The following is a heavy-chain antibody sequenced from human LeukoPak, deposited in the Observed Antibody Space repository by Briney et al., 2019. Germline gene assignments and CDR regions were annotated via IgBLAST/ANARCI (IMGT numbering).Heavy chain of an antibody. D-gene: IGHD3-22*01. CDR1: GGSFSGYY. CDR2: INHSGST. V-gene: IGHV4-34*01. J-gene: IGHJ6*02. Sequence: SETLSLTCAVYGGSFSGYYWSWIRQPPGKGLEWIGEINHSGSTNYNPSLKSRVTISVDTSKNQFSLKLSSVTAADTAVYYCVRVSSIGIVVVIRYYYGMDVWGQGTTVTVSS. CDR3: VRVSSIGIVVVIRYYYGMDV.